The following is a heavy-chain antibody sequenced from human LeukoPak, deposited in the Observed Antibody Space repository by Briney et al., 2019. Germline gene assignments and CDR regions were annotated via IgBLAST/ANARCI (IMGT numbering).Heavy chain of an antibody. CDR1: GGSISSGGYY. Sequence: SQTLSLACTVSGGSISSGGYYWSWIRQHPGKGLEWIGYTHYSGISYSNPSLKSRVTISVDTPKNQFSLKLSSVSAADTAVYYCARDGYDILSGDNHAGNWFDPWGQGSLVTVSS. V-gene: IGHV4-31*03. CDR3: ARDGYDILSGDNHAGNWFDP. J-gene: IGHJ5*02. D-gene: IGHD3-9*01. CDR2: THYSGIS.